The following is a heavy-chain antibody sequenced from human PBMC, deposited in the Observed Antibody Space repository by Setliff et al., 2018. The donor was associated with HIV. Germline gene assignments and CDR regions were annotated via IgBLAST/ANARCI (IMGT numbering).Heavy chain of an antibody. Sequence: PSETLSLTCAVSNYSISSGSYWAWIQQSPGKGLAWIGSVFHSGTTYYNPSLKSRVTISVDTSKNHFSLKLSSLTAADTAFYYCASSYCSSTSCYIGGAPGYYFDHWGQGTLVTVSS. D-gene: IGHD2-2*02. CDR1: NYSISSGSY. V-gene: IGHV4-38-2*01. J-gene: IGHJ4*02. CDR2: VFHSGTT. CDR3: ASSYCSSTSCYIGGAPGYYFDH.